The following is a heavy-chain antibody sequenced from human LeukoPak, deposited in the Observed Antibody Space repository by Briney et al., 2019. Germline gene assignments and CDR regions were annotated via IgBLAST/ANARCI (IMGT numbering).Heavy chain of an antibody. CDR3: ARVARWVDY. CDR1: GGSFSGYY. J-gene: IGHJ4*02. V-gene: IGHV4-34*01. Sequence: SETLSLTCAVYGGSFSGYYWSWIRQPPGKGLEWIGEINHSGSTNYNPSLKSRVTISVDTSKNQFSLKLSSVTVADTAVYYCARVARWVDYWGQGTLVTVSS. D-gene: IGHD4-23*01. CDR2: INHSGST.